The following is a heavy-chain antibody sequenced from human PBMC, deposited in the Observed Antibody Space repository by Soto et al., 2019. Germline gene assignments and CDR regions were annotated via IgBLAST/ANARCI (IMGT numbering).Heavy chain of an antibody. J-gene: IGHJ4*02. CDR2: ISYSGST. D-gene: IGHD3-22*01. CDR1: GDSIGTYY. V-gene: IGHV4-59*01. CDR3: VRVEDESGYYPSPAFDY. Sequence: SETLSLTCTVSGDSIGTYYWSWIRQPPGRGLEWIGYISYSGSTNYNPSLKSRVTISVDTSKNQISLKLSSVTAADTAIYYCVRVEDESGYYPSPAFDYWGQGTLVTVSS.